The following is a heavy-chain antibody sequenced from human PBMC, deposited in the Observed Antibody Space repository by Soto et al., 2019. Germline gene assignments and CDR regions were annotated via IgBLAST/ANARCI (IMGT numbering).Heavy chain of an antibody. CDR3: ARDGWFGEFHYYYYGMDV. Sequence: GGSLRLSCAASGFTFSSYAMHWVRQAPGKGLEWVAVISYDGSNKYYADSVKGRFTISRDNSKNTLYLQMNSLRAEDTAVYYCARDGWFGEFHYYYYGMDVWGQGTMVTVSS. V-gene: IGHV3-30-3*01. D-gene: IGHD3-10*01. CDR2: ISYDGSNK. J-gene: IGHJ6*02. CDR1: GFTFSSYA.